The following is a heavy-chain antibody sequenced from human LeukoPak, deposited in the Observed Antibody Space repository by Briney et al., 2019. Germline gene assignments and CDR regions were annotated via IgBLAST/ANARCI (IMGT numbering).Heavy chain of an antibody. CDR1: GGSISSYY. J-gene: IGHJ4*02. Sequence: SETLSLTCTVSGGSISSYYWSWIRQPPGKGLEWIGYIYYSGSTNYNPSLKSRVTISVDTSKNQFSLKLSSVTAADTAVYYCASHYSSGWWERYDYWGQGTLVTVSS. CDR3: ASHYSSGWWERYDY. V-gene: IGHV4-59*01. D-gene: IGHD6-19*01. CDR2: IYYSGST.